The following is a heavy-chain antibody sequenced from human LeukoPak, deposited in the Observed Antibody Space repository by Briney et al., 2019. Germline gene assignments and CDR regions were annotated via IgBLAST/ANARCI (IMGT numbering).Heavy chain of an antibody. D-gene: IGHD3-16*01. CDR2: IHTSGST. CDR3: TRRRGGWGEGEFDF. V-gene: IGHV4-4*09. J-gene: IGHJ4*02. CDR1: GFTVSSNY. Sequence: GSLRLSCAASGFTVSSNYMSWVRQAPRKGLEWVGYIHTSGSTSFNPSLKSRLSFSIDTSKNQVSLRLSSVTATDTAVYYCTRRRGGWGEGEFDFWGQGIPVTVST.